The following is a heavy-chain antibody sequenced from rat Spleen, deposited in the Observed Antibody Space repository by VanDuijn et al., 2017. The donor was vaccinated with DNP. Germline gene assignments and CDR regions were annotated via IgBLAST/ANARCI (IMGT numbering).Heavy chain of an antibody. CDR3: VRQGGALDY. V-gene: IGHV5-25*01. CDR2: ISSGGGNT. D-gene: IGHD5-1*01. CDR1: GFTFSSFH. J-gene: IGHJ2*01. Sequence: EVQLVESGGGLVQPGRSMKLSCAASGFTFSSFHMAWVRQAPTKGLEWVASISSGGGNTYYRVSIKGRFTISRDNAKSTLYLQMDSLRSEDTATYYCVRQGGALDYWGQGVMVTVSS.